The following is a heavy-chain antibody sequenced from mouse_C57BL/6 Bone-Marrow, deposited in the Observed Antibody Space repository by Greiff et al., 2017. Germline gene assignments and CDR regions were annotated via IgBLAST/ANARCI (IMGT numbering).Heavy chain of an antibody. D-gene: IGHD1-1*01. Sequence: EVMLVESEGGLVQPGSSMKLSCTASGFTFSDYYMAWVRQVPEKGLEWVANITYDGSSTYYLDSLKSRFIISRDNGKNILYLQMSSLKSEDTATYYCARDPITTVVARYWYFDVWGTGTTVTGSS. CDR3: ARDPITTVVARYWYFDV. CDR2: ITYDGSST. V-gene: IGHV5-16*01. J-gene: IGHJ1*03. CDR1: GFTFSDYY.